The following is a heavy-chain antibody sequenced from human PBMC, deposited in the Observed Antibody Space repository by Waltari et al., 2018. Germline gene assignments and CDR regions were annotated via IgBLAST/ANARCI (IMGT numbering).Heavy chain of an antibody. CDR1: GYTITGYA. Sequence: LVQSGAEVKKPGVSVTVSCHASGYTITGYAILWVRQAPGQGLEWMGRINPKNGDTHYAQNFQGRVALTTDTSTNTAFMELQRLRSDDTAVYYCLRDSSGSHFDYWGQGTLVTVSS. D-gene: IGHD3-22*01. J-gene: IGHJ4*02. CDR3: LRDSSGSHFDY. CDR2: INPKNGDT. V-gene: IGHV1-2*06.